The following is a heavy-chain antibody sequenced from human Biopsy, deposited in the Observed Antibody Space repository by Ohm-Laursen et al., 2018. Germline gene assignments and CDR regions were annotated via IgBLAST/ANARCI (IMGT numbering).Heavy chain of an antibody. CDR1: GGSVSSNTNY. CDR2: IFYSGII. J-gene: IGHJ5*02. V-gene: IGHV4-39*01. Sequence: GTLSLTCTVSGGSVSSNTNYWAWIRQPPGKGLEWIGSIFYSGIIYYNPSLKSRVSISVDTSKNQFSLNLNSVTAADTAVYYCARHPTGLWFDPWGQGTLVTVSS. CDR3: ARHPTGLWFDP.